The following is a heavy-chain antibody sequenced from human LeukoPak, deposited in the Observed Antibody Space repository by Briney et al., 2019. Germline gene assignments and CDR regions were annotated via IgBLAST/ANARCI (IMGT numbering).Heavy chain of an antibody. J-gene: IGHJ3*02. CDR1: GFTFSSYS. D-gene: IGHD2-15*01. Sequence: GGSLRLSCAASGFTFSSYSMNWVRQAPGKGLEWVSSISSSSSYIYYADSVKGRFTISRDNAKNSLYLQMNSLRAEDTAVYYCARLGGQALDAFDIWGQGTMVTVSS. CDR3: ARLGGQALDAFDI. CDR2: ISSSSSYI. V-gene: IGHV3-21*04.